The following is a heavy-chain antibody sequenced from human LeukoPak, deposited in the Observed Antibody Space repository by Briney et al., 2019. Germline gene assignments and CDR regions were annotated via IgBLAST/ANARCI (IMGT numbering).Heavy chain of an antibody. CDR1: GRPIRPYY. Sequence: PSETLSLTCTVSGRPIRPYYWIWIRQSPGKGLGWIGYIYVSGTRYNPYLQSRVTISVDRSRNQFFLKMSSVTAADTAVYYCARHIGGGIEDMDVWGKGTKVIVSS. CDR2: IYVSGT. CDR3: ARHIGGGIEDMDV. J-gene: IGHJ6*03. D-gene: IGHD3-16*02. V-gene: IGHV4-59*08.